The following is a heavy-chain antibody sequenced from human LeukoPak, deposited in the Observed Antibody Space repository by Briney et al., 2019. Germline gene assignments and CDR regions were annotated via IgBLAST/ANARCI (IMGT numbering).Heavy chain of an antibody. CDR2: ISGSGGST. CDR1: GFTFSSYA. CDR3: AKDHRGVAAAGPDAFDI. V-gene: IGHV3-23*01. Sequence: GGSLRLSCAASGFTFSSYAMSWVRQAPGKGLEWVSAISGSGGSTYYADSVKGRFTISRDNSKNTLYLQMNSLRAEDTAVYYCAKDHRGVAAAGPDAFDIWGQGTMVTVSS. J-gene: IGHJ3*02. D-gene: IGHD6-13*01.